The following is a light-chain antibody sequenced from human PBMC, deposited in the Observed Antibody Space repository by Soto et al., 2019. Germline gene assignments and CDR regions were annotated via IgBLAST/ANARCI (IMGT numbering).Light chain of an antibody. Sequence: DIQMTQSPSSLSASVGDRVTITCRASQAIRNDLGWYQQKPGKTPKRLIYDASKLQSGVPSRFSGSGSGTEFTLTISGLQSEEYATYYCLQLNDYPLTFGVGTKADIK. CDR3: LQLNDYPLT. J-gene: IGKJ4*01. V-gene: IGKV1-17*01. CDR2: DAS. CDR1: QAIRND.